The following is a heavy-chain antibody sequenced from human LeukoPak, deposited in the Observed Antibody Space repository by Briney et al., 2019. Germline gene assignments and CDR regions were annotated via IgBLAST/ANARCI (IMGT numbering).Heavy chain of an antibody. CDR2: ISAYNGNT. D-gene: IGHD2-15*01. V-gene: IGHV1-18*04. CDR1: GYTFTSYY. Sequence: ASVKVSCKASGYTFTSYYMHWVRQAPGQGLEWMGWISAYNGNTNYAQKLQGRVTMTTDTSTSTAYMELRSLRSDDTAVYYCARAAASLYNWFDPWGQGTLVTVSS. J-gene: IGHJ5*02. CDR3: ARAAASLYNWFDP.